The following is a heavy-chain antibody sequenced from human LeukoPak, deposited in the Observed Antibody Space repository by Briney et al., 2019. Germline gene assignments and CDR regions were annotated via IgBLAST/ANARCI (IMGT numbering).Heavy chain of an antibody. V-gene: IGHV3-30-3*01. CDR3: ARDNLSMYSSSWYSFDY. CDR2: ISYDGSNK. J-gene: IGHJ4*02. D-gene: IGHD6-13*01. CDR1: GFTFSSYW. Sequence: GGSLRLSCAASGFTFSSYWMHWVRQAPGKGLEWVAVISYDGSNKYYADSVKGRFTISRDNSKNTLYLQMNSLRAEDTAVYYCARDNLSMYSSSWYSFDYWGQGTLVTVSS.